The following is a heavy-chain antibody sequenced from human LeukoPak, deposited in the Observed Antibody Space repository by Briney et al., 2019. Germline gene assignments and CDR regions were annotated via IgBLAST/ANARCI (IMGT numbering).Heavy chain of an antibody. CDR3: AKDSTTLTLTFDY. D-gene: IGHD4-11*01. CDR1: GFTFSSYA. Sequence: GGSLRLSCAASGFTFSSYAMHWVRQAPGKGLEWVALISYDGSNKYYADSVKGRFTISRDNSKNTLYLQMNSLKSEDTAVYYCAKDSTTLTLTFDYWGQGTLVTVSS. J-gene: IGHJ4*02. CDR2: ISYDGSNK. V-gene: IGHV3-30-3*01.